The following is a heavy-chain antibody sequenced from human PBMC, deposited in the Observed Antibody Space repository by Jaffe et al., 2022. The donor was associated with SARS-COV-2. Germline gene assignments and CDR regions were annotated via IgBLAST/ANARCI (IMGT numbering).Heavy chain of an antibody. J-gene: IGHJ5*02. V-gene: IGHV4-61*02. CDR1: GGSISSGSYY. CDR2: IYTSGST. D-gene: IGHD2-15*01. Sequence: QVQLQESGPGLVKPSQTLSLTCTVSGGSISSGSYYWSWIRQPAGKGLEWIGRIYTSGSTNYNPSLKSRVTISVDTSKNQFSLKLSSVTAADTAVYYCARDRSGWVAATSYNWFDPWGQGTLVTVSS. CDR3: ARDRSGWVAATSYNWFDP.